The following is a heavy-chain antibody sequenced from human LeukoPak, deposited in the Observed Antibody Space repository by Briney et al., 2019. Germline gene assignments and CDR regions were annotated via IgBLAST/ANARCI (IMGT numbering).Heavy chain of an antibody. Sequence: ASVKVSCKASGYTFSSYAMHWVRQAPGQRLEWMGWINAGNGNTKYSQKFQDRVTITRDTSARTAYMELSSLRSEDTAVYYCAIHCTGGSCSRSYYFDYWGQGTLATVSS. CDR3: AIHCTGGSCSRSYYFDY. CDR1: GYTFSSYA. V-gene: IGHV1-3*01. J-gene: IGHJ4*02. D-gene: IGHD2-15*01. CDR2: INAGNGNT.